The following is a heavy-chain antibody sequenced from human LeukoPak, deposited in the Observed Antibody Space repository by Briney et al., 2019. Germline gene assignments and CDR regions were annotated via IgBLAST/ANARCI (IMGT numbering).Heavy chain of an antibody. D-gene: IGHD3-22*01. CDR2: IYSGGST. Sequence: PGGSLRLSCAASGFTVSSNYMSWVRQAPGKGLEWVSLIYSGGSTYYADSVKGRFTISRDNSKNTLYLQMNSLRGDDTAVYYCAKIDSTGYYYDNWGQGTLVTVSS. V-gene: IGHV3-66*01. CDR1: GFTVSSNY. CDR3: AKIDSTGYYYDN. J-gene: IGHJ4*02.